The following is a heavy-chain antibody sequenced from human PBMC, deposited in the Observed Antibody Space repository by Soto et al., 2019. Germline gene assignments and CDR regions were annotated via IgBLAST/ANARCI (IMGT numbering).Heavy chain of an antibody. J-gene: IGHJ4*02. CDR3: AREFWSGYYIRYYGMDS. V-gene: IGHV1-2*04. D-gene: IGHD3-3*01. CDR1: GYTFTGYY. Sequence: ASVKVSCKASGYTFTGYYMHWVQQAPGQGLEWMGWINPNSGGTNYAQKFQGWVTMTRDTSISTAYMELSRLRSDDTAVYYCAREFWSGYYIRYYGMDSWGQGTLVTVSS. CDR2: INPNSGGT.